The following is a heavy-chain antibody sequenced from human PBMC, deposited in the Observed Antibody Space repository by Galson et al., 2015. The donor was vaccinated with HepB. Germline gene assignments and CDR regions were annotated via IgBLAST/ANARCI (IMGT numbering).Heavy chain of an antibody. J-gene: IGHJ4*02. CDR1: GYRFTSYW. Sequence: QSGAEVKKPGESLRISCKGSGYRFTSYWISWVRQMPGKGLEWMGRIDPSDSYTNYSPSFQGHVTVSADKSISTAYLQWSSLKASDTAMYYCARLVFRGIAAAGTNPSGYRGQGPLVPVSS. CDR3: ARLVFRGIAAAGTNPSGY. CDR2: IDPSDSYT. D-gene: IGHD6-13*01. V-gene: IGHV5-10-1*01.